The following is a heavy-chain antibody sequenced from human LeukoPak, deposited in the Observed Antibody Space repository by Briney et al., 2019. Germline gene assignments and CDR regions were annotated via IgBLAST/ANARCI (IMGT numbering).Heavy chain of an antibody. CDR3: ARHVVRYYYGSGSQNWFDP. Sequence: PSETLSLTCAVSGGSISQYYWSWLRQAPGKGLEWIGYIHASGTTTYNPSLKSRVTMSVDTSNNQFSLTLTTVTEADTAVYYCARHVVRYYYGSGSQNWFDPWGQGTLVTVSS. CDR2: IHASGTT. V-gene: IGHV4-4*08. CDR1: GGSISQYY. D-gene: IGHD3-10*01. J-gene: IGHJ5*02.